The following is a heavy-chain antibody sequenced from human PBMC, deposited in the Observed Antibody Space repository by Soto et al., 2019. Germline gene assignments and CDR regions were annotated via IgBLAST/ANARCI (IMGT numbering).Heavy chain of an antibody. CDR1: GGTFSSYT. Sequence: QVPLVQSGAEVKKPGSSVKVSCKASGGTFSSYTISWVRQAPGQGLEWMGRIIPILGIANYAQKFQGRVTITADKSTSTAYMELSSLRSEDTAVYYCARVDSGYDHDYWGQGTLVTVSS. CDR3: ARVDSGYDHDY. D-gene: IGHD5-12*01. CDR2: IIPILGIA. J-gene: IGHJ4*02. V-gene: IGHV1-69*02.